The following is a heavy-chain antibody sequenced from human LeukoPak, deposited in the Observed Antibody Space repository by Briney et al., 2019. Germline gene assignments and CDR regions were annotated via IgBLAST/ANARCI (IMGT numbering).Heavy chain of an antibody. Sequence: ASVKVSCKASGGTFSSYAISWVRQAPGQGLEWMGGIIPIFGTANYAQKFQGRVTITTDESTSTAHMELSSLRSEDTAVYYCARGGYCSSTSCYKGGFDYWGQGTLVTVSS. V-gene: IGHV1-69*05. CDR2: IIPIFGTA. J-gene: IGHJ4*01. D-gene: IGHD2-2*02. CDR1: GGTFSSYA. CDR3: ARGGYCSSTSCYKGGFDY.